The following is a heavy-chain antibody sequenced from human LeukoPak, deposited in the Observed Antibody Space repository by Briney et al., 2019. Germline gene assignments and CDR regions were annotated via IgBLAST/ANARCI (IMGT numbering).Heavy chain of an antibody. D-gene: IGHD3-16*01. V-gene: IGHV1-2*02. CDR3: ARLVHSGVGEDDY. CDR1: GYTFTGYY. CDR2: INPNSGGT. J-gene: IGHJ4*02. Sequence: ASVKVSCKASGYTFTGYYMHWVRQAPGQGLEWMGWINPNSGGTNYAQKFQGRVTMTRDTSISTAYMELSRLKSDDTAVYYCARLVHSGVGEDDYWGQGTLVTVSS.